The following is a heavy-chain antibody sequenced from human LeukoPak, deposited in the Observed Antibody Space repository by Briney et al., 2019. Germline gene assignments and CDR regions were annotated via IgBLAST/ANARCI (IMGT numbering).Heavy chain of an antibody. J-gene: IGHJ4*02. CDR3: ITGIRSGYYVY. CDR1: GFTFSHAW. D-gene: IGHD3-22*01. Sequence: GGSLRLSCAASGFTFSHAWTSWVRQAPGKGLEWIGRIVSNTEGGTRDYAAPVKGRFTISRDDSKNTLYLQMNSLKTEDTAVYHCITGIRSGYYVYWGQGTLVTVSS. V-gene: IGHV3-15*04. CDR2: IVSNTEGGTR.